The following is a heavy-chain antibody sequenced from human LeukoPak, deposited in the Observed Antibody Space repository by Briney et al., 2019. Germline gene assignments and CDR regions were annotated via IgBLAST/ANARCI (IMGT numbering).Heavy chain of an antibody. CDR1: GFTFIDYD. J-gene: IGHJ4*02. Sequence: GGSLRLSCAASGFTFIDYDMHWVRQGIGKGLEWVSAIGIRGDTHYSGSVKGRFTISRESAESSLYLQMNSLRAEDTAVYYCARGGIQVSGIDEFDYWGQGTLVTVSS. CDR2: IGIRGDT. CDR3: ARGGIQVSGIDEFDY. D-gene: IGHD6-19*01. V-gene: IGHV3-13*01.